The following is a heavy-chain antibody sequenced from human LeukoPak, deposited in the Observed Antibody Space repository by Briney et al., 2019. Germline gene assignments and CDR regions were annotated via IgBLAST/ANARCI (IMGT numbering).Heavy chain of an antibody. CDR2: IKQDGTEK. CDR1: GFTFTTYW. J-gene: IGHJ4*02. D-gene: IGHD3-3*01. CDR3: ARGGYYGSGRYYFDS. Sequence: GGSLRLSCAASGFTFTTYWMSWVRQAPGKGLEWVANIKQDGTEKYYVDSVKGRFTISRDNAKNTLHLQMNSLRAEDTAVYYCARGGYYGSGRYYFDSWGQGTLVTVSS. V-gene: IGHV3-7*01.